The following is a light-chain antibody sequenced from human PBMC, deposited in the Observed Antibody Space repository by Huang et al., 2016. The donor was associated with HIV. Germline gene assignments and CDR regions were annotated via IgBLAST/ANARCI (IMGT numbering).Light chain of an antibody. V-gene: IGKV3-15*01. J-gene: IGKJ4*01. CDR1: RSVSTN. Sequence: EIVMTQSTATLSVSPGQRVTLSCRANRSVSTNLAWYQQRHVQAPRLLIYGSSTRAPGIPARFSGSGSGTDFSLTISSLQSEDFALYYCHQYNNWLLSFGGGTRV. CDR2: GSS. CDR3: HQYNNWLLS.